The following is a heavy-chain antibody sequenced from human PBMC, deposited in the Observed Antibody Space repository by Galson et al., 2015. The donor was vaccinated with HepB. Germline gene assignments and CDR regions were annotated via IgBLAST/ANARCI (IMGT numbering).Heavy chain of an antibody. Sequence: SLRLSCAASGFTFSVYAMHWVRQAPGKGLEWVATISDDGSAKFYADSMKGRFTISRDNSKNTLYLQMNSLRSDDTAVYYCARDSYLRRRGYFHHWGQGTLVTVSS. CDR2: ISDDGSAK. CDR1: GFTFSVYA. V-gene: IGHV3-30*04. J-gene: IGHJ1*01. CDR3: ARDSYLRRRGYFHH. D-gene: IGHD3-10*02.